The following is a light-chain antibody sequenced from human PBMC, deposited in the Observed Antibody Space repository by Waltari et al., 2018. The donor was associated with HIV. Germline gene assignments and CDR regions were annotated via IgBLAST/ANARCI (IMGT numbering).Light chain of an antibody. CDR3: GSYTSSSTWV. CDR1: SSDVGSYNR. CDR2: EVS. V-gene: IGLV2-18*02. Sequence: QSALTQPPSVSGSPGQSVTFSCTGTSSDVGSYNRVSWYQQPPGTAPKLMIYEVSNRPSGVPDRFSGSKSGNTASLTISGLQAEDEADYYCGSYTSSSTWVFGGGTKLTVL. J-gene: IGLJ3*02.